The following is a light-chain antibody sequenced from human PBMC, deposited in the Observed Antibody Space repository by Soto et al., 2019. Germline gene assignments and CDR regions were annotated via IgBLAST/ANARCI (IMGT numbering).Light chain of an antibody. CDR1: QSISSY. Sequence: DIQMTQSASSLSASLGDRVTITWRASQSISSYLNWYQQKPGKAPKLLIYAASSLQSGVPSRFSGSGSGTDFNLTISSLQPEDFATYYCQQSYSTPWTFGQGTKVDIK. V-gene: IGKV1-39*01. J-gene: IGKJ1*01. CDR2: AAS. CDR3: QQSYSTPWT.